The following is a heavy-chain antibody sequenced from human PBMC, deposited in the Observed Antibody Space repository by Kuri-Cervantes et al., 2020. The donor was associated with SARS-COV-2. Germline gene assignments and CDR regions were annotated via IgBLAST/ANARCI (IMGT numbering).Heavy chain of an antibody. CDR2: ISAYNGNT. J-gene: IGHJ4*02. Sequence: ASVKVSCKASGYTFTGYYMHWVRQAPGQGLEWMGWISAYNGNTNYAQKLQGRVTMTTDTSTSTAYMELRSLRSDDTAVYYCAREAWFGELLGLFDYWGQGTLVTVSS. CDR1: GYTFTGYY. V-gene: IGHV1-18*04. CDR3: AREAWFGELLGLFDY. D-gene: IGHD3-10*01.